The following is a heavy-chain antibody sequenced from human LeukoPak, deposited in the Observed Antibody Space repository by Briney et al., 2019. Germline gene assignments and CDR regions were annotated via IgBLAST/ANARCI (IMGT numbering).Heavy chain of an antibody. CDR3: VKEVVATIPPL. CDR2: IDTKGTRT. D-gene: IGHD5-12*01. J-gene: IGHJ4*02. Sequence: GGSLRLSCAASGFILSNCAMTWVRQAPGKGLEWVSGIDTKGTRTYYADSVKGRFTISRDNSKNTLFLQMNSLRAEDTAVYYCVKEVVATIPPLWGQGTLVTVSP. V-gene: IGHV3-23*01. CDR1: GFILSNCA.